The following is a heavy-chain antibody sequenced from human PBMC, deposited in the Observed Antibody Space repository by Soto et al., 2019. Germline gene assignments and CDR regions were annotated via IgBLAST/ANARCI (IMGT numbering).Heavy chain of an antibody. V-gene: IGHV4-31*03. CDR2: IYYSGST. CDR1: GGFISSGGYY. D-gene: IGHD3-3*01. J-gene: IGHJ4*02. Sequence: NPSETLSHTCTVAGGFISSGGYYWSWIRQHPGKGLEWIGYIYYSGSTYYNPSLKSRVTISVDTSKNQFSLKLSSVTAADTAVYYCARTSDVLRFLEWPYYFDYWGQGTLVTAPQ. CDR3: ARTSDVLRFLEWPYYFDY.